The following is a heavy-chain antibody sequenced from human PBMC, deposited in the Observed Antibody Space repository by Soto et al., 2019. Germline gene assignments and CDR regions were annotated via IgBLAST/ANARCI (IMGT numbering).Heavy chain of an antibody. V-gene: IGHV3-33*01. CDR3: ARVRVDGGELDL. Sequence: VQLVESVGGVVQPGRSLRLSCASSGFTFRTYGMYGVRQAPGKGLEWVAVIWYDASNKYYADSVKGRFTISRDNSENTLYLQMNSLRAEDTAVYYCARVRVDGGELDLWGQGTLVTVSS. D-gene: IGHD1-26*01. CDR1: GFTFRTYG. CDR2: IWYDASNK. J-gene: IGHJ4*02.